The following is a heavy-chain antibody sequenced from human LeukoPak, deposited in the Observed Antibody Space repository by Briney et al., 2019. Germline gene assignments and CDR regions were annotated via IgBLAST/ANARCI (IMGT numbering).Heavy chain of an antibody. V-gene: IGHV1-2*02. D-gene: IGHD3-10*01. CDR3: ARMNQGEWFDP. CDR2: INPNSGTT. CDR1: GYTFTGYY. Sequence: ASLKLSCKASGYTFTGYYINWVRQAPGQGLEWIAWINPNSGTTYYLQKFRGRVTITRTSSNTTAYMEMTILTSDDTAMYYWARMNQGEWFDPWGQGTLVTVSS. J-gene: IGHJ5*02.